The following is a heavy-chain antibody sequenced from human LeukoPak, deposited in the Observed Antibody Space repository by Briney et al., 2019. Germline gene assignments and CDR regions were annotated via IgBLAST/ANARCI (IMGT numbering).Heavy chain of an antibody. CDR2: ISSSSGYT. Sequence: GGSLRLSCAASGLTFSDYYMTWIRQAPGKGLDWVSYISSSSGYTNYADSVKGRFTISRDNARNLLYLQMNSLRAEDTAVYYCARGRGSGWYVDYWGQGTLVTVSS. V-gene: IGHV3-11*05. CDR1: GLTFSDYY. CDR3: ARGRGSGWYVDY. J-gene: IGHJ4*02. D-gene: IGHD6-19*01.